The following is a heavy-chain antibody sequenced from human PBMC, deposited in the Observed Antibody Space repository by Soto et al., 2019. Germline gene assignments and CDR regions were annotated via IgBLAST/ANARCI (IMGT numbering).Heavy chain of an antibody. CDR2: IIPIFGTA. J-gene: IGHJ4*02. CDR1: GGTFSSYA. D-gene: IGHD3-10*01. V-gene: IGHV1-69*13. Sequence: ASVKVSCKASGGTFSSYAISWVRQAPGQGLEWMGGIIPIFGTANYAQKFQGRVTITADESTSTAYMELSSLRSEDTAVYYCAGLLWFGEYKLYYFDYWGQGTLVTVSS. CDR3: AGLLWFGEYKLYYFDY.